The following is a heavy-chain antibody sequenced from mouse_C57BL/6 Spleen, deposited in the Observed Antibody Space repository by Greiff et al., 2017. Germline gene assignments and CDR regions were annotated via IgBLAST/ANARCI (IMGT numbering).Heavy chain of an antibody. CDR2: IYPGDGDT. V-gene: IGHV1-82*01. CDR1: GYAFSSSW. J-gene: IGHJ4*01. CDR3: ARGSNYGAMDY. Sequence: LMKPGASVKISCKASGYAFSSSWMNWVKQRPGKGLEWIGRIYPGDGDTNYNGKFKGKATLTADKSSSTAYMQLSSLTSEDSAVYFCARGSNYGAMDYWGQGTSVTVSS. D-gene: IGHD2-5*01.